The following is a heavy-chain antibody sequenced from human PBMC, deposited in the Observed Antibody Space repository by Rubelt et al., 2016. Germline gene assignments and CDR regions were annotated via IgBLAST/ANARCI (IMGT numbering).Heavy chain of an antibody. CDR2: IKSKTDGGTT. Sequence: GKGLAWVGRIKSKTDGGTTDYAAPVKGRFTISRDDSKNTLYLQMNSLKTEDTAVYYCTTLGYYDILTGTGDAFDIWGQGTMVTVSS. J-gene: IGHJ3*02. V-gene: IGHV3-15*07. CDR3: TTLGYYDILTGTGDAFDI. D-gene: IGHD3-9*01.